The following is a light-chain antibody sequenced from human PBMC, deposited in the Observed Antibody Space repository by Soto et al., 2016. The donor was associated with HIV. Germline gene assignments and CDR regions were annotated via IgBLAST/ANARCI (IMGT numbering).Light chain of an antibody. CDR1: NFGTKR. CDR3: HVWDWSTEHHI. Sequence: SHVLTQSPSVSVAPGETATITCGGNNFGTKRVHWYRQKSGQAPVLVVYDNSDRPSGIPERFSGSMTGNTATLTISRVEAGDEADYYCHVWDWSTEHHIFGGGTKLTVL. J-gene: IGLJ2*01. CDR2: DNS. V-gene: IGLV3-21*02.